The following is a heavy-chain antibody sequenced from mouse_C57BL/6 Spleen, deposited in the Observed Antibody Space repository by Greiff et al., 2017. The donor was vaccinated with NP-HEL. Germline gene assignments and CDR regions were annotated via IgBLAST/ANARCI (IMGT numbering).Heavy chain of an antibody. J-gene: IGHJ2*01. D-gene: IGHD1-1*01. CDR2: INPSSGYT. Sequence: VQLQQSGAELARPGASVKMSCKASGYTFTSYTMHWVKQRPGQGLEWIGYINPSSGYTKYNQKFKDKATLTADKSSSTAYMQLSSLTSEDSAVYCCAPTTVVAPLFDYWGQGTTLTVSS. V-gene: IGHV1-4*01. CDR3: APTTVVAPLFDY. CDR1: GYTFTSYT.